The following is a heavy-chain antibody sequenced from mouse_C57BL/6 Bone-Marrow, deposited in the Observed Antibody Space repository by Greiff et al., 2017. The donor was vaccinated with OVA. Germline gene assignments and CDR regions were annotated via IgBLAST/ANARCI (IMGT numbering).Heavy chain of an antibody. CDR3: AMEGLRHRYFGY. V-gene: IGHV1-54*01. Sequence: QVQLQQSGAELVRPGTSVKVSCKASGYAFTNYLIEWVKQRPGQGLEWIGVINPGSGGTNYNEKFKGKATLTADKSSSTAYMQLSSLTSEDSEVYCCAMEGLRHRYFGYWGKGTTLTVSS. J-gene: IGHJ2*01. D-gene: IGHD1-2*01. CDR1: GYAFTNYL. CDR2: INPGSGGT.